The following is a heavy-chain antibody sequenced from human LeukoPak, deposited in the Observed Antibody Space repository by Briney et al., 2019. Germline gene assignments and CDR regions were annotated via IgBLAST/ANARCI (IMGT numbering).Heavy chain of an antibody. J-gene: IGHJ4*02. D-gene: IGHD3-22*01. Sequence: GGSLRLSCAASGFTFSSYSMNWVRQAPGKGLEWVSSISSSSSYIYYAGSVKGRFTISRDNAKNSLYLQMNSLRAEDTAVYYCARDRYYDSSGYWDYWGQGTLVTVSS. CDR2: ISSSSSYI. CDR1: GFTFSSYS. V-gene: IGHV3-21*01. CDR3: ARDRYYDSSGYWDY.